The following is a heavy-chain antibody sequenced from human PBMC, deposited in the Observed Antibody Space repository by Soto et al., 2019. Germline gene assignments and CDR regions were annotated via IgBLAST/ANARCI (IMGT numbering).Heavy chain of an antibody. CDR2: ISSSSGTYI. Sequence: GGSLRLSCAASGFTFSSYNMNWVRQAPGKGLEWVSSISSSSGTYIYYADSVKGRFTISRDNAKNSLFLQMNSLRAEDTAVYYCATTCSTTSCPMGGMDVWGQGTTVTVSS. CDR1: GFTFSSYN. V-gene: IGHV3-21*01. D-gene: IGHD2-2*01. J-gene: IGHJ6*02. CDR3: ATTCSTTSCPMGGMDV.